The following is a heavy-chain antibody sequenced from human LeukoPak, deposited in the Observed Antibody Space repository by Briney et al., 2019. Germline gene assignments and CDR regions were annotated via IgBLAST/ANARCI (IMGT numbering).Heavy chain of an antibody. D-gene: IGHD2-2*01. CDR3: ARDLDVVVPAAPHYYYYYMDV. CDR1: GYTFTSYA. J-gene: IGHJ6*03. V-gene: IGHV1-3*01. CDR2: INAGNGNT. Sequence: ASVKVSCKASGYTFTSYAMHWVRQAPGQRLEWMGWINAGNGNTKYSQEFQGRVTITRDTSASTAYMELSRLRSDDTAVYYCARDLDVVVPAAPHYYYYYMDVWGKGTTVTISS.